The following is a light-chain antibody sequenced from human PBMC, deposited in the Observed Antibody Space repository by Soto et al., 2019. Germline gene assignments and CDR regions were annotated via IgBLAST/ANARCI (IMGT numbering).Light chain of an antibody. CDR1: SANIGAGFD. CDR2: GNR. V-gene: IGLV1-40*01. J-gene: IGLJ2*01. Sequence: QSVLTQPPSVSGAPGQRVTISCTGSSANIGAGFDVHWYQQVPGTAPRLLIYGNRNRPSGVPDRFSGSKSGTLGSLAITGFQPEDEAVYYCQSCDSNLSVVFGGGTKLTVL. CDR3: QSCDSNLSVV.